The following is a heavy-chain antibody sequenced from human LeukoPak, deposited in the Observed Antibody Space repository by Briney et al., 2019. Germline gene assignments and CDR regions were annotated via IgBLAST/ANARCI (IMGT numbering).Heavy chain of an antibody. D-gene: IGHD3-10*01. CDR1: GYTFTGYY. J-gene: IGHJ3*02. Sequence: ASVKVSCKASGYTFTGYYMHWVRQAPGQGLEWMGWINPNSGGTNYAQKFQGRVTMTRDTSISTAYMELSRLRSDDTAVYYCARDRPRLGMVRGVFAAFDIWGQGTMVTVSS. CDR3: ARDRPRLGMVRGVFAAFDI. V-gene: IGHV1-2*02. CDR2: INPNSGGT.